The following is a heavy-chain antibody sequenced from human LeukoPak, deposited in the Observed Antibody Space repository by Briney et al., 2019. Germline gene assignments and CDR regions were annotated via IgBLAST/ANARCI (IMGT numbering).Heavy chain of an antibody. CDR1: GGSISSGDYY. Sequence: SETLSLTCTVSGGSISSGDYYWSWIRQPPGKGLEWIGYIYYSGSTYYNPSLKSRVTISVDTSKNQFSLNLSSVTAADTAVYYCARDGYYDSSGYYSLGWFDPWGQGTLVTVSS. V-gene: IGHV4-30-4*01. J-gene: IGHJ5*02. CDR3: ARDGYYDSSGYYSLGWFDP. CDR2: IYYSGST. D-gene: IGHD3-22*01.